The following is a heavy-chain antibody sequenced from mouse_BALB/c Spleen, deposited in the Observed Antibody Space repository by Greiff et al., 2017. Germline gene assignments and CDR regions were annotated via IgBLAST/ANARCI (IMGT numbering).Heavy chain of an antibody. CDR3: ARADGYWFDY. CDR2: ISTYYGDA. V-gene: IGHV1S137*01. D-gene: IGHD2-3*01. J-gene: IGHJ2*01. CDR1: GYTFTDYA. Sequence: VKLQESGAELVRPGVSVKISCKGSGYTFTDYAMHWVKQSHAKSLEWIGVISTYYGDASYNQKFKGKATMTVDKSSSTAYMELARLTSEDSAIYYCARADGYWFDYWGQGTTLTVSS.